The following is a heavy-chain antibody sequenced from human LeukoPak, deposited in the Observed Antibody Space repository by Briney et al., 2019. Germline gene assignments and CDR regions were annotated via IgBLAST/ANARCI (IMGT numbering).Heavy chain of an antibody. CDR3: ARDNPTSNYYDSSGKYRGDY. Sequence: GGSLRLSCAASGFTFSSYSMNCVRQATGKGLEWVSSISSSSSYIYYADSVKGRFTISRDNAKNSLYLQMNSLRAEDTAVYYCARDNPTSNYYDSSGKYRGDYWGQGTLVTVSS. CDR1: GFTFSSYS. V-gene: IGHV3-21*01. D-gene: IGHD3-22*01. J-gene: IGHJ4*02. CDR2: ISSSSSYI.